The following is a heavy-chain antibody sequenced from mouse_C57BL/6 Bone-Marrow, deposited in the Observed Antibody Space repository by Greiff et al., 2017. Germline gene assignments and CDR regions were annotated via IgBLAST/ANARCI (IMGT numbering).Heavy chain of an antibody. Sequence: QVQLKESGPGLVQPSQSLSITCTVSGFSLTSYGVHWVRQSPGKGLEWLGVIWSGGSTDYNAAFISRLSISKDNSKSQVFFKMNSLQADDTAIYYCARRGYYGSSLHWYFDVWGTGTTVTVSS. J-gene: IGHJ1*03. CDR3: ARRGYYGSSLHWYFDV. V-gene: IGHV2-2*01. CDR2: IWSGGST. D-gene: IGHD1-1*01. CDR1: GFSLTSYG.